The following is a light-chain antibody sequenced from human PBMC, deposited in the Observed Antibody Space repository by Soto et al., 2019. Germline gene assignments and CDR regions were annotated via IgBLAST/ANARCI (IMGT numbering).Light chain of an antibody. J-gene: IGLJ1*01. CDR1: SSNIGAGYD. V-gene: IGLV1-40*01. Sequence: QSVLTQPPSVSGAPGQRVTISCTGSSSNIGAGYDVHWYQQLPGTAPKLLIYANNNRPSGVPDRFSGYRSGTSASLSITGLQAEDEADYYCQYYESSLSGFVFGTGTKVTVL. CDR2: ANN. CDR3: QYYESSLSGFV.